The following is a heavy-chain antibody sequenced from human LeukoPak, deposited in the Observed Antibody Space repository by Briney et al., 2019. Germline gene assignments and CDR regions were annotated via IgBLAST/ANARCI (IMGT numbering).Heavy chain of an antibody. Sequence: ASVKVSCKASGGTFSSYAISWVRQAPGQGLEWMGGIIPIFGTANYAQKFQGRVTITTDESTSTAYMELSSLRSEDTAVYYYARDSGVDTYFDYWGQGTLVTVSS. CDR1: GGTFSSYA. V-gene: IGHV1-69*05. CDR3: ARDSGVDTYFDY. CDR2: IIPIFGTA. D-gene: IGHD5-18*01. J-gene: IGHJ4*02.